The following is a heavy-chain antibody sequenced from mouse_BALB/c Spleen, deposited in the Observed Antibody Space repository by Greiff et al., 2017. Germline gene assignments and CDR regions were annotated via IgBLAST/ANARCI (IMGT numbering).Heavy chain of an antibody. D-gene: IGHD2-3*01. CDR2: INSNGGST. J-gene: IGHJ4*01. CDR3: ARDHDGYYAMDY. V-gene: IGHV5-6-3*01. CDR1: GFTFSSYG. Sequence: EVKVEESGGGLVQPGGSLKLSCAASGFTFSSYGMSWVRQTPDKRLELVATINSNGGSTYYPDSVKGRFTISRDNAKNTLYLQMSSLKSEDTAMYYCARDHDGYYAMDYWGQGTSVTVSS.